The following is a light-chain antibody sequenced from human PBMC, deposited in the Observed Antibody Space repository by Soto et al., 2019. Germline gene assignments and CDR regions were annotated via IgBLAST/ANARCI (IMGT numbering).Light chain of an antibody. J-gene: IGLJ2*01. CDR1: KIGTKS. CDR2: DDT. V-gene: IGLV3-21*02. Sequence: SYELTQPPSVSVAPGQTATFTCGGDKIGTKSVHWHQQKPGQAPVLVVYDDTDRPSGIPERFSGSKSGNTVTLTISRVEAGDEADYYCQVWDRTTDFVVFGGGTK. CDR3: QVWDRTTDFVV.